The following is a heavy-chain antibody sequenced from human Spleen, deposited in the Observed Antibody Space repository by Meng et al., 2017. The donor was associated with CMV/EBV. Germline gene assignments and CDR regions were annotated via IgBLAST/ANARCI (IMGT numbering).Heavy chain of an antibody. V-gene: IGHV3-30*14. J-gene: IGHJ2*01. D-gene: IGHD3-10*02. CDR3: ARLMFGHWYFDL. Sequence: GESLKISCAASGFTFSSYAMSWVRQAPGKGLEWVAVISYDGSNKYYADSVKGRFTISRDNSKNTLYLQMNSLRAEDTAVYYCARLMFGHWYFDLWGRGTLVTVSS. CDR2: ISYDGSNK. CDR1: GFTFSSYA.